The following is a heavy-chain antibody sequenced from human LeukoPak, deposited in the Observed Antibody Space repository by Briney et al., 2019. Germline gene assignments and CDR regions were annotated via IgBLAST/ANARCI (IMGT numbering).Heavy chain of an antibody. D-gene: IGHD1-14*01. CDR2: IYYSGST. V-gene: IGHV4-61*10. Sequence: SETLSLTCTVSGGSISSGSYYWSWIRQPAGKGLEWIGYIYYSGSTNYNPSLKSRVTISVDTSKNQFSLKLSSVTAADTAVYYCARSNPTPDYWYFDLWGRGTLVTVSS. CDR3: ARSNPTPDYWYFDL. J-gene: IGHJ2*01. CDR1: GGSISSGSYY.